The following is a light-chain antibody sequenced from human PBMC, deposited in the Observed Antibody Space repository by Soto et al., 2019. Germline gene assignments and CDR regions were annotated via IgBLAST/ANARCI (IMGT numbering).Light chain of an antibody. CDR1: QSLSDS. V-gene: IGKV1-5*01. CDR3: QQYNSYMFT. CDR2: GAS. Sequence: DIQLTQSPSTLSASVGDRVTITCRASQSLSDSLAWYQQKPGEAPKILIYGASNLESGVPSRFSGRGSGTEFTLTISSLQHEDFETYSCQQYNSYMFTFGPGTKVDIK. J-gene: IGKJ3*01.